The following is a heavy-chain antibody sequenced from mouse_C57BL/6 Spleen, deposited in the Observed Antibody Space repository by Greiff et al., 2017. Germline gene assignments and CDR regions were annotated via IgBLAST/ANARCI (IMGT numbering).Heavy chain of an antibody. CDR3: ARKGALTGTDY. Sequence: EVKLQESGPELVKPGASVKISCKASGYSFTGYYMNWVKQSPEKSLEWIGEINPSTGGTTYNQKFKAKATLTVDKSSSTAYMQLKSLTSEDSAVYYCARKGALTGTDYWGQGTTLTVSS. CDR1: GYSFTGYY. D-gene: IGHD4-1*01. V-gene: IGHV1-42*01. J-gene: IGHJ2*01. CDR2: INPSTGGT.